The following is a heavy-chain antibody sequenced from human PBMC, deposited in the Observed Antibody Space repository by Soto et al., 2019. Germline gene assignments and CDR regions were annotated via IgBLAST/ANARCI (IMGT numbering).Heavy chain of an antibody. J-gene: IGHJ6*02. D-gene: IGHD6-13*01. CDR1: GFTFSSYG. CDR2: ISYDGSNK. Sequence: PGGSLRLSCAASGFTFSSYGMHWVRQAPGKGLEWVAVISYDGSNKYYADSVKGRFTISRDNSKNTLYLQMNSLRAEDTAVYYCAKDQGGSSWYSGPYYYYGMDVWGQGTTVTVSS. V-gene: IGHV3-30*18. CDR3: AKDQGGSSWYSGPYYYYGMDV.